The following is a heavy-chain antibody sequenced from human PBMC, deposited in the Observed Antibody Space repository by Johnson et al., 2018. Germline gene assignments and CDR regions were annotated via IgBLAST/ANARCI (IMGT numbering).Heavy chain of an antibody. D-gene: IGHD7-27*01. J-gene: IGHJ3*02. CDR2: ISYDGSNK. CDR3: ASLRTGDHAFDI. CDR1: GFTFSSFA. Sequence: QVQLVQSGGGVVQPGRSXRLSCAASGFTFSSFAMHWVRQAPGKGLDWVALISYDGSNKYYSDSVKGRFTISRDNSKNTLTLKMSSLRSEDTAVYYCASLRTGDHAFDIWGQGTMVTVSS. V-gene: IGHV3-30-3*01.